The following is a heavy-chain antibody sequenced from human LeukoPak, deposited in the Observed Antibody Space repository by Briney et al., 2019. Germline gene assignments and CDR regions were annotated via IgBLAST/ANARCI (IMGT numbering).Heavy chain of an antibody. CDR1: GASISNFY. CDR2: VFHSGSI. D-gene: IGHD2-15*01. Sequence: SGTLSLTCNVSGASISNFYWSWIRQSPGKGLEWIAYVFHSGSIYYNPSLKSRLTVSIDTSKNQFSLELTSVTAADTAVYYCARDRWLDFWGQGTLVTVSS. CDR3: ARDRWLDF. J-gene: IGHJ4*02. V-gene: IGHV4-59*01.